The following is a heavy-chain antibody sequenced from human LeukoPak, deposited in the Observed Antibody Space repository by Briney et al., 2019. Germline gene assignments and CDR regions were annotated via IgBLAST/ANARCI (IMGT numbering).Heavy chain of an antibody. J-gene: IGHJ4*02. CDR2: IRYDGSNK. Sequence: GGSLRLSCAASGFTFSSYGMHWVRQAPGKGLEWVAFIRYDGSNKYYADSVKGRFTISRDNSKNTLYLQMNSLRAEDTAVYYCARYQLLKGYYFDYWGQGTLVTVSS. CDR3: ARYQLLKGYYFDY. D-gene: IGHD2-2*01. CDR1: GFTFSSYG. V-gene: IGHV3-30*02.